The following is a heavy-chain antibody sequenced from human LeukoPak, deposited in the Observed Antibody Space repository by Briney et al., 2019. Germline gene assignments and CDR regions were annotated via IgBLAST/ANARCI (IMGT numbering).Heavy chain of an antibody. D-gene: IGHD5-12*01. CDR1: GFTFSSYA. J-gene: IGHJ4*02. CDR3: ARGVATIRFFAY. Sequence: GGSLRLSCAASGFTFSSYAMHWVRQAPGKGLEWVAVISYDGSNKYYADSVKGRFTISRDNSKNTLYLQMNSLRAEDTAVYYCARGVATIRFFAYWGQGTLVTVSS. V-gene: IGHV3-30*04. CDR2: ISYDGSNK.